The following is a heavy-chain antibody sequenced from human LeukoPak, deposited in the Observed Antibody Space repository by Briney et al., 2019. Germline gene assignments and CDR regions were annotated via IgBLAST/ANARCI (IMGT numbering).Heavy chain of an antibody. J-gene: IGHJ4*02. CDR3: ARLRDGYKNFDY. Sequence: ASVKVSCKASGYTFTSYAMHWVRQAPGQRLEWMGWINAVNGNTKYSQKFQGRVTITRDTSASTAYMELSSLRSEDTAVYYCARLRDGYKNFDYWGQGTLVTVSS. V-gene: IGHV1-3*01. CDR1: GYTFTSYA. D-gene: IGHD5-24*01. CDR2: INAVNGNT.